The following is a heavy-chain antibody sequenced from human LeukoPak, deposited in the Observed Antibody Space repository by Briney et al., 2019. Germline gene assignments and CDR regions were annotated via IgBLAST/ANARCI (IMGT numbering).Heavy chain of an antibody. J-gene: IGHJ6*02. D-gene: IGHD2-21*02. V-gene: IGHV4-4*07. CDR3: ARERCGGDCYYYFNGMDV. CDR2: IYTSGST. CDR1: GGSISSYF. Sequence: SEGLSLTCTVSGGSISSYFWTWIRQPAGKGLEWIGHIYTSGSTKYNPSLKSRVTMSVDTSKNQFSLKLNSVTAADTALYYCARERCGGDCYYYFNGMDVWGQGTPVTVSS.